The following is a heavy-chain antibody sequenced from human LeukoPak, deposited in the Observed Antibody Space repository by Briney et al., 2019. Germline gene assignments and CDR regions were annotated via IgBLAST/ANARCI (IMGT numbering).Heavy chain of an antibody. CDR3: AREKQPGYYFDY. J-gene: IGHJ4*02. D-gene: IGHD6-13*01. CDR2: IIPIFGTA. Sequence: ASVKVSCKASGGTFSSYAISWVRQAPGQGLEWMGEIIPIFGTANYAQKFQGRVAITADESTSTAYMELSSLRSEDTAVYYCAREKQPGYYFDYWGQGTLVTVSS. CDR1: GGTFSSYA. V-gene: IGHV1-69*13.